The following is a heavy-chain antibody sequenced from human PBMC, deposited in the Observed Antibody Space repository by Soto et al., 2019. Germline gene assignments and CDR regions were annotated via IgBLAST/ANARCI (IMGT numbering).Heavy chain of an antibody. CDR3: ARNWGNCGYDLNDAFDF. CDR2: INPSGGST. V-gene: IGHV1-46*03. CDR1: GYTFTSYY. Sequence: ASVKVSCKASGYTFTSYYMHWVRQAPGQGLEWMGIINPSGGSTSYAQKFQGRVTMTRDTSTSTVYMELSSLRSEDTAVYYCARNWGNCGYDLNDAFDFWGQGTLVTVSS. D-gene: IGHD5-12*01. J-gene: IGHJ3*01.